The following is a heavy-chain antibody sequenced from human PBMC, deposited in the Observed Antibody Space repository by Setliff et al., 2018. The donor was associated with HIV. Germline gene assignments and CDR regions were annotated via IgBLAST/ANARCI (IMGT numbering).Heavy chain of an antibody. Sequence: PSETLSLTCSVSGGSISTSHWSWIRQPPGKGLEWIGYIYKSGSTNYNPSLKSRVTISVDKSKNQFSLKLSSVTAADTAVYYCAREIYGGNSRPFDYWGQGILVTVSS. D-gene: IGHD4-17*01. J-gene: IGHJ4*02. CDR2: IYKSGST. V-gene: IGHV4-59*12. CDR1: GGSISTSH. CDR3: AREIYGGNSRPFDY.